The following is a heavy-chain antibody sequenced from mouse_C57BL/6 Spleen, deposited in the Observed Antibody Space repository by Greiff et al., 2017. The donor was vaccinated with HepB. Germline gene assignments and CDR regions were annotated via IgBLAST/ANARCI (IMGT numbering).Heavy chain of an antibody. V-gene: IGHV1-74*01. Sequence: QVQLQQPGVELVKPGASVKVSCKASGYTFTSYWMHWVKQRPGQGLEWIGRIHPSDSDTNYNQKFKGKATLTVDKSSSTAYMQLSSLTSEDSAVYYCVLSTMITASGFAYWGQGTLVTVSA. J-gene: IGHJ3*01. CDR2: IHPSDSDT. CDR1: GYTFTSYW. D-gene: IGHD2-4*01. CDR3: VLSTMITASGFAY.